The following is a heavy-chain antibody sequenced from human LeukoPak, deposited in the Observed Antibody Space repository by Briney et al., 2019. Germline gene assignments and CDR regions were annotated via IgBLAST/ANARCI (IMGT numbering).Heavy chain of an antibody. Sequence: GGSLRLSCAASGFTFSSNAMHWVRQAPGKGLEWVAVISYDGSNKYYADSVKGRFTISRDNSKNTLYLQMNSLRAEDTAVYYCARGPRRSGGQQLDDNWFDPWGQGTLVTVSS. CDR1: GFTFSSNA. V-gene: IGHV3-30*04. D-gene: IGHD6-13*01. J-gene: IGHJ5*02. CDR3: ARGPRRSGGQQLDDNWFDP. CDR2: ISYDGSNK.